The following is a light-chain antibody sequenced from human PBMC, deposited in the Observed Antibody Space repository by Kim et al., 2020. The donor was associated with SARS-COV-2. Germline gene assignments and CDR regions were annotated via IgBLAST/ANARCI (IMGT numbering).Light chain of an antibody. CDR2: DVS. J-gene: IGLJ2*01. CDR1: SSDVGGYNY. Sequence: QSALTQPASVSGSPGQSITISCTGTSSDVGGYNYVSWYQQHPGKAPKLMIYDVSNRPSGVSNRFSGSKSGNTASLTISVLQAEDEADYYCSSYTSSSTVVFAGGTQLTVL. V-gene: IGLV2-14*03. CDR3: SSYTSSSTVV.